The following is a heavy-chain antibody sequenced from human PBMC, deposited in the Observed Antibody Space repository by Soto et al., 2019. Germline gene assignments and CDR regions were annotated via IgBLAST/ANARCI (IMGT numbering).Heavy chain of an antibody. Sequence: QVQLVESGGDVVQPGRSLRLSCAASGSTFSSYDIHWVRQAPGKGLEWVAHIFPDGRNAYYADSVKGRFTISRDNAKNTVYLQMNSLRAEDTAVYHFARGTRRGAFDIWGQGTMVTVSS. CDR3: ARGTRRGAFDI. CDR1: GSTFSSYD. J-gene: IGHJ3*02. CDR2: IFPDGRNA. D-gene: IGHD2-2*01. V-gene: IGHV3-30*04.